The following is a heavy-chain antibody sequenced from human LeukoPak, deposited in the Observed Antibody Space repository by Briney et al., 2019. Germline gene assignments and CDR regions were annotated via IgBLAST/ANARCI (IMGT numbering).Heavy chain of an antibody. J-gene: IGHJ4*02. CDR2: INPNSGGT. D-gene: IGHD1-14*01. V-gene: IGHV1-2*04. CDR1: GYTFTGYY. Sequence: ASVKVSCKASGYTFTGYYMHWVRQAPGQGLEWMGWINPNSGGTNYAQKFQGWVTMTRDTSISTAYMELSRLRSEDTAVYYCARGLKDETDFDYWGQGTLVTVSS. CDR3: ARGLKDETDFDY.